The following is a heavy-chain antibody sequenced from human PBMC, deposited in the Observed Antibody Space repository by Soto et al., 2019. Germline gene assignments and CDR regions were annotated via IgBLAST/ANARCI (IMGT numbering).Heavy chain of an antibody. D-gene: IGHD4-17*01. V-gene: IGHV1-69*13. J-gene: IGHJ4*02. Sequence: ASVKVSCKASGGTFSSYAISWVRQAPGQGLEWMGGIIPIFGTANYAQKFQGRVTITADESTSTAYMELSSLRSEDTAVYYCASGHDYGGNPHFDYWGQGTLVTVSS. CDR2: IIPIFGTA. CDR3: ASGHDYGGNPHFDY. CDR1: GGTFSSYA.